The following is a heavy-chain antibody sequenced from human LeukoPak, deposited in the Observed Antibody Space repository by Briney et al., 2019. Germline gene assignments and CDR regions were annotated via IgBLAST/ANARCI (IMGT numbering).Heavy chain of an antibody. V-gene: IGHV1-69*01. CDR3: ASTDDYGDVYYFDY. Sequence: SVKVSCKASGGTFSSYAISWVRQAPGQGLEWMGGIIPIFGTANYAQKFQGRVTITADESTSTAYMELSSLRSEDTAVYYCASTDDYGDVYYFDYWGQGTLVTVSS. CDR1: GGTFSSYA. J-gene: IGHJ4*02. D-gene: IGHD4-17*01. CDR2: IIPIFGTA.